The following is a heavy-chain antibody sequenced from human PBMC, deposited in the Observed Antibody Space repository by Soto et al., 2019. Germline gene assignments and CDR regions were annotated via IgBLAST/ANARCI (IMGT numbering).Heavy chain of an antibody. J-gene: IGHJ4*02. CDR2: ISVYSGNT. D-gene: IGHD3-22*01. V-gene: IGHV1-18*01. Sequence: GASVKVSCKASGDTFTSYGFSWVRQAPGQGLEWMGWISVYSGNTNYAQKVQGRVTMTTDTSTSTAYMELRSLRSDDTAVYYCARDRVPYYYDSSGYPYYWGQGTLVTVSS. CDR1: GDTFTSYG. CDR3: ARDRVPYYYDSSGYPYY.